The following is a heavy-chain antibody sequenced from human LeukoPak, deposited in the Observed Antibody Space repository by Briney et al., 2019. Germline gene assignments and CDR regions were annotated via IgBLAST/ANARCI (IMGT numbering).Heavy chain of an antibody. D-gene: IGHD6-19*01. Sequence: GGSLRLSCAASGFTFSSYSMNWVRQAPGKGLEWVSYISSSSSTIYYADSVKGRFTISRDNAKNSLYLQMNSLRAEDTAVYYRAKDDSSGWFGGPPDFDYWGQGTLVTVSS. CDR3: AKDDSSGWFGGPPDFDY. J-gene: IGHJ4*02. V-gene: IGHV3-48*01. CDR1: GFTFSSYS. CDR2: ISSSSSTI.